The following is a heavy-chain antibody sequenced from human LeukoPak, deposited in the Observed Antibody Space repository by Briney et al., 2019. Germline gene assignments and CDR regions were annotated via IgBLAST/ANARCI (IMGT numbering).Heavy chain of an antibody. J-gene: IGHJ4*02. Sequence: GGSLRLSCAASGFTFSTYAMDWVRQAPGKGLEWVSTISASGDSTYYADSVKGRFSISRDNSENTLYLQINSLRSEDTAVYYCARALVGATDWGQGTLVTVSS. D-gene: IGHD1-26*01. CDR3: ARALVGATD. CDR1: GFTFSTYA. V-gene: IGHV3-23*01. CDR2: ISASGDST.